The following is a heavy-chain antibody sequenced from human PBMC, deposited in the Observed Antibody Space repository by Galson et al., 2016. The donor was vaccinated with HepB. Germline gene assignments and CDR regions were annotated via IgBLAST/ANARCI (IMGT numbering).Heavy chain of an antibody. J-gene: IGHJ4*02. Sequence: SVKVSCKASGGTSSSYAISWVRQAPGQGLEWMGGIAPIFGTPKYAQKFQGRVTIIADESTSTTYMEVSSLRYEYTAVYYCARWPEAGWGSGWPYFGFWGQGTLVTVSS. D-gene: IGHD6-19*01. CDR1: GGTSSSYA. CDR3: ARWPEAGWGSGWPYFGF. V-gene: IGHV1-69*13. CDR2: IAPIFGTP.